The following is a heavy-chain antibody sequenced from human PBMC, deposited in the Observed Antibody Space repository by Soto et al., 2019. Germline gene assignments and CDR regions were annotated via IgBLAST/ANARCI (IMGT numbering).Heavy chain of an antibody. CDR3: ARSVTTLIRGIGD. CDR2: INSNGSIT. J-gene: IGHJ4*02. CDR1: GFTFSTYW. D-gene: IGHD4-17*01. V-gene: IGHV3-74*01. Sequence: EVQLVESGGGLVQPEGSLRLSCAVSGFTFSTYWMHWVRQAPGKGLVWVSRINSNGSITYYADSVKGRFTISRDNAKNTRYLQMNSLRVEDTAVYYCARSVTTLIRGIGDWGQGTLVTVSS.